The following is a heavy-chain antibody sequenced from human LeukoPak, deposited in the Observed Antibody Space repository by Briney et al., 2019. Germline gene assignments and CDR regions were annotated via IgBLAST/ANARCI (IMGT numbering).Heavy chain of an antibody. Sequence: GGSLRLSCAASGFTFSSYAMSWVRQAPGKGLEWVSAISGSGGSAYYADSAKGRFTISRDNSKNTLYLQMNSLRGEDTAVYYCAKDNYYYDTFDIWGQGTMVTVSS. D-gene: IGHD3-10*01. V-gene: IGHV3-23*01. J-gene: IGHJ3*02. CDR3: AKDNYYYDTFDI. CDR2: ISGSGGSA. CDR1: GFTFSSYA.